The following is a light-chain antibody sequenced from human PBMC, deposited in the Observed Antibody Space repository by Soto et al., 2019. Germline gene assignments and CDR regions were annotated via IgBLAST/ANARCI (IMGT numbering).Light chain of an antibody. CDR3: QHYNVYPWT. CDR1: QSISSY. Sequence: DIQMTQSPSSLSASVGDRVTITCRASQSISSYLNWYQQKPGKAPKLLIFAASSLQSGVPSRFSGSGSGTKFTLTISSLQPDDFATYYCQHYNVYPWTFGQGTKVDIK. V-gene: IGKV1-39*01. CDR2: AAS. J-gene: IGKJ1*01.